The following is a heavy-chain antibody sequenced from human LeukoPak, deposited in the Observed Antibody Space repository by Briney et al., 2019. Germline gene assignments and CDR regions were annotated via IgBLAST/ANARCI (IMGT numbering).Heavy chain of an antibody. CDR1: GFTFSNNW. Sequence: EGSLRLSCAASGFTFSNNWMSWVRQAPGKGLEWVANINPDGSEENYVDSAKGRFTISRDNAKSSLYLQMNSLRPEDTAVYYCIKGGGSGWPFDYWGQGTLVTVSS. V-gene: IGHV3-7*03. CDR2: INPDGSEE. CDR3: IKGGGSGWPFDY. D-gene: IGHD6-19*01. J-gene: IGHJ4*02.